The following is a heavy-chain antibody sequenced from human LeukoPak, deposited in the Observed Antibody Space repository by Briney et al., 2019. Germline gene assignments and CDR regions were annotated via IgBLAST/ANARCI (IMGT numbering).Heavy chain of an antibody. Sequence: SQTLSLTCTVSGGSISSGDYCWSWLRQPPGMGLEWISYIYYSGSTYYNPSLKSRVTISVNTTKNQFSLKLSSVTAADTAVYSCASVAWSNAFDIWGQGTMVTVSS. CDR2: IYYSGST. V-gene: IGHV4-30-4*01. CDR1: GGSISSGDYC. J-gene: IGHJ3*02. D-gene: IGHD3-9*01. CDR3: ASVAWSNAFDI.